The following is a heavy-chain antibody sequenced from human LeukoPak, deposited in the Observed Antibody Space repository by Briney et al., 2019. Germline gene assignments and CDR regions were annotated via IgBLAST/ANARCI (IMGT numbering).Heavy chain of an antibody. J-gene: IGHJ4*02. CDR1: GGSICSYY. Sequence: SETLSLTCTVSGGSICSYYWSWIRQPPGKGLEWIGYIYYSGSTNYNPSLKSRVTISVDTSKNQFSLKLSSVTAADTAVYYCARSHSSSWYYYFDYWGQGTLVTVSS. V-gene: IGHV4-59*01. CDR2: IYYSGST. D-gene: IGHD6-13*01. CDR3: ARSHSSSWYYYFDY.